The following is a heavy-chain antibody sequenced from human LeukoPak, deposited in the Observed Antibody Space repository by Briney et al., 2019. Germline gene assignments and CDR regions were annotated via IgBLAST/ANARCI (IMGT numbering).Heavy chain of an antibody. CDR1: GFTFSSYS. D-gene: IGHD3-22*01. CDR2: ISSSSSDI. Sequence: PGGSLRLSCAASGFTFSSYSMNWVRQAPGKGLEWVASISSSSSDIYYADSVKGRFTISRDNAKNSLYLQMNSLRAEDTAVYYCATAVTMIASDAFDISGQGTMVTVSS. J-gene: IGHJ3*02. CDR3: ATAVTMIASDAFDI. V-gene: IGHV3-21*01.